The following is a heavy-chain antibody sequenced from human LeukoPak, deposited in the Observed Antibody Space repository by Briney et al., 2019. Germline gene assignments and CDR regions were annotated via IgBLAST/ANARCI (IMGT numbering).Heavy chain of an antibody. CDR1: GGSFSGYY. CDR2: ISQSGST. J-gene: IGHJ6*02. CDR3: ARATDDEFYLYYGMDV. Sequence: SETLSLTCAVYGGSFSGYYWNWIRQPPGRGLEWIGEISQSGSTNYNPSLKSRNTMSVDTSKNQFSLQLRSMTAADTAVYFCARATDDEFYLYYGMDVWGQGTTVTVSS. V-gene: IGHV4-34*01. D-gene: IGHD3-16*01.